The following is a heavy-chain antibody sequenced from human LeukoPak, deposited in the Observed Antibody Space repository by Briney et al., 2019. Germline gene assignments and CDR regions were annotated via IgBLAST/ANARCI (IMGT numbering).Heavy chain of an antibody. CDR1: GFTFSNFA. J-gene: IGHJ4*02. CDR3: TKSRYYDYVWGGY. Sequence: GGSLRLSCAASGFTFSNFAMTWVRQAPGKGLEWVGFIRSKAYGGTTEYAASVKDRFTISRDDSKSIAYLQMNSLKTEDTAVYYCTKSRYYDYVWGGYWGQGTLVTVSS. CDR2: IRSKAYGGTT. V-gene: IGHV3-49*04. D-gene: IGHD3-16*01.